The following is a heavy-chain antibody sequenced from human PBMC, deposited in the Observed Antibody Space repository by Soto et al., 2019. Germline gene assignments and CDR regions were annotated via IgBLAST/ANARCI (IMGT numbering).Heavy chain of an antibody. CDR3: ARGQVKLRFLEWFPLDV. CDR2: IYYSGST. CDR1: GGSISSYY. D-gene: IGHD3-3*01. Sequence: SETLSLTCTVSGGSISSYYWSWIRKPPGKGLEWIGYIYYSGSTNYNPSLKSRITISVDTSKNQFSLKLSSVTAADTAVYYCARGQVKLRFLEWFPLDVWGQGTTVTVSS. J-gene: IGHJ6*02. V-gene: IGHV4-59*01.